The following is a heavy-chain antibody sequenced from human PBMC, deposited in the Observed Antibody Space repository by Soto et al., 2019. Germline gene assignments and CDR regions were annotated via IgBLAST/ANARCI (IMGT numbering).Heavy chain of an antibody. Sequence: SETLSLTCTVSGGSISSSSYYWGWIRQPPGKGLEWIGSIYYSGSTYYNPSLKSRVTISVDTSKNQFSLKLSYVTAADTAVYYCARQGIAAAAPRYYYYYYGMDVWAQGTTVTVSS. V-gene: IGHV4-39*01. CDR3: ARQGIAAAAPRYYYYYYGMDV. CDR1: GGSISSSSYY. D-gene: IGHD6-13*01. CDR2: IYYSGST. J-gene: IGHJ6*02.